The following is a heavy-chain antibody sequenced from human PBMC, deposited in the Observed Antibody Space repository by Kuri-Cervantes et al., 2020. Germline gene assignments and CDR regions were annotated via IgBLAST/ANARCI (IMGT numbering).Heavy chain of an antibody. CDR2: ISYDGSNK. CDR3: AKVRSGYDFDY. J-gene: IGHJ4*02. CDR1: GFTFSSYA. Sequence: GESLKISCAASGFTFSSYAMHWVRQAPGKGLEWVAVISYDGSNKYYADSVKGRFTISRDNSKNTLYLQMNSLRAEDTAVYYCAKVRSGYDFDYWGQGTLVTVSS. D-gene: IGHD5-12*01. V-gene: IGHV3-30-3*01.